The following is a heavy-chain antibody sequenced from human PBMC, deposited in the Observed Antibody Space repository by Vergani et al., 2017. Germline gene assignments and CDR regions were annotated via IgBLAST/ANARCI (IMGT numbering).Heavy chain of an antibody. V-gene: IGHV2-70*01. D-gene: IGHD1-7*01. Sequence: QVTLRESGPALVKPTQTLTLTCTFSGFSPSTSGMCVSWIRQPPGTALEWLALIDWDDDKYDSTSLKARLTISKDTSKNQVVLTMTNRDPVXTATYYCAREVRGGTTSYMDVWGKGTTVTVSS. CDR2: IDWDDDK. CDR1: GFSPSTSGMC. CDR3: AREVRGGTTSYMDV. J-gene: IGHJ6*03.